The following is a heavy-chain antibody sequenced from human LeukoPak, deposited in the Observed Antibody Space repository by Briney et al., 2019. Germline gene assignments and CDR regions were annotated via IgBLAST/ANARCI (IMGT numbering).Heavy chain of an antibody. CDR1: GGSFSGYH. CDR2: INHSGST. Sequence: SETLSLTCAVYGGSFSGYHWSWIRQPPGKGLEWIGEINHSGSTNYNPSLKSRVTISVDTSKNQFSLKLSSVTAADTAVYYCAREGDSSWLYFDYWGQGTLVAVSS. CDR3: AREGDSSWLYFDY. J-gene: IGHJ4*02. D-gene: IGHD6-13*01. V-gene: IGHV4-34*01.